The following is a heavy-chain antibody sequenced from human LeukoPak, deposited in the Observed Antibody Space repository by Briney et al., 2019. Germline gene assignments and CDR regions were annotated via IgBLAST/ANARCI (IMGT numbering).Heavy chain of an antibody. CDR3: ARARPFGSRVSDDAFDI. D-gene: IGHD1-26*01. J-gene: IGHJ3*02. Sequence: ASVKVSCKASGYTFTSYGISWVRQAPGQGLEWMGWISAYNGNTNYARKLQGRVTMTTDTSTSTAYMELRSLRSDDTAVYYCARARPFGSRVSDDAFDIWGQGTMVTVSS. V-gene: IGHV1-18*01. CDR2: ISAYNGNT. CDR1: GYTFTSYG.